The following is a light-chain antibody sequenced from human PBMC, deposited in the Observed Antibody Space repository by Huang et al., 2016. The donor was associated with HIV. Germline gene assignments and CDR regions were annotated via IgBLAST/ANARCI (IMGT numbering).Light chain of an antibody. CDR2: GTS. J-gene: IGKJ2*01. CDR3: QQYNDWPRT. CDR1: QSVNRN. V-gene: IGKV3-15*01. Sequence: EIVMKQSPATLSASPWERVKVSCRASQSVNRNLAWYQHTPGQAPRLLIYGTSTRATGIPARFSGSGSGTEFTLTISSLQSADFVVYYCQQYNDWPRTFGQGTKLEIK.